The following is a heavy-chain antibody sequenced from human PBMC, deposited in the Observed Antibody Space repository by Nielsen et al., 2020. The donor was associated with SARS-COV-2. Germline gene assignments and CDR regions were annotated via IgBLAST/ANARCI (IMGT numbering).Heavy chain of an antibody. D-gene: IGHD3-9*01. Sequence: ASVKVSCKASGYTFASYGISWVRQAPGQGLEWMGWISAYNGNTNYAQKLQGRVTMTTDTSTSTAYMELRSLRSDGTAVYYCARGQFLLGDFDYWGQGTLVTVSS. CDR3: ARGQFLLGDFDY. CDR1: GYTFASYG. CDR2: ISAYNGNT. V-gene: IGHV1-18*01. J-gene: IGHJ4*02.